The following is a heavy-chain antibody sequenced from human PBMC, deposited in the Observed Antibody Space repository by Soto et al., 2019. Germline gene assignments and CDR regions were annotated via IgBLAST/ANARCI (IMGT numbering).Heavy chain of an antibody. CDR1: AGSISTINYY. J-gene: IGHJ3*01. CDR3: ARSAQWDGFDP. V-gene: IGHV4-31*03. Sequence: QVQLQESGAGLVRPSQTLSLTCTVSAGSISTINYYWSWIRQHPEKGLEWIGYISYRGSTFYHSSLKSRVTISLDTSKKQFSLPLTSVTAADTAVYYCARSAQWDGFDPWGQGTMVTVSS. D-gene: IGHD2-8*01. CDR2: ISYRGST.